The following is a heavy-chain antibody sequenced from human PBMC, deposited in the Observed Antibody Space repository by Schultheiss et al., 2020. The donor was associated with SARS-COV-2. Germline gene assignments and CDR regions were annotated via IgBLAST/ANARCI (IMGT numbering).Heavy chain of an antibody. CDR3: AREGSNYDILTGYWPRHPFDY. J-gene: IGHJ4*02. Sequence: SETLSLTCTVSGGSISSGGYYWSWIRQHPGKGLEWIGYIYYSGSTNYNPSLKSRVTISVDTSKNQFSLKLSSVTAADTAVYYCAREGSNYDILTGYWPRHPFDYWGQGTLVTVSS. CDR1: GGSISSGGYY. V-gene: IGHV4-61*08. CDR2: IYYSGST. D-gene: IGHD3-9*01.